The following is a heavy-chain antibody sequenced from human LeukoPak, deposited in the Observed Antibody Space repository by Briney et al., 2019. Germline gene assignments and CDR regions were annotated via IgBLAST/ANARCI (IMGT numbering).Heavy chain of an antibody. D-gene: IGHD2-2*01. CDR3: ARGYCSSTSCSEGAFDI. V-gene: IGHV1-8*03. CDR2: MNPNSGNT. Sequence: ASVKVSCKASGYTFTSYDINWVRQATGQGLEWMGWMNPNSGNTGYAQKFQGRVTITRNTSISTAYMELSSLRSEDTAVYYCARGYCSSTSCSEGAFDIWGQGTMVTVSS. CDR1: GYTFTSYD. J-gene: IGHJ3*02.